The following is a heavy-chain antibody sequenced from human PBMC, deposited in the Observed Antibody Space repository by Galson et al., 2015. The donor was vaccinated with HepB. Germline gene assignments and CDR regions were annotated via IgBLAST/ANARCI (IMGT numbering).Heavy chain of an antibody. CDR3: ARDRVTVVTPGPFDP. CDR1: GYTFTSYG. V-gene: IGHV1-18*01. J-gene: IGHJ5*02. D-gene: IGHD4-23*01. Sequence: SVKVSCKASGYTFTSYGISWVRQAPGQGLEWMGWISAYNGNTNYAQKLQGRVTMTTDTSTSTAYMELRSLRSDDTAVYYCARDRVTVVTPGPFDPWGQGTLVTVSS. CDR2: ISAYNGNT.